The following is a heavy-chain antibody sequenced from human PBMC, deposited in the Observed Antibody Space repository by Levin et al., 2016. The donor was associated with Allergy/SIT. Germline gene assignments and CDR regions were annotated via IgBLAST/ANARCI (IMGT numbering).Heavy chain of an antibody. D-gene: IGHD5-18*01. J-gene: IGHJ4*02. CDR1: GGSFSGYY. Sequence: SETLSLTCAVYGGSFSGYYWSWIRQPPGKGLEWIGEINHSGSTNYNPSLKSRVTISVDTSKNQFSLKLSSVTAADTAVYYCARGTLWLPREEWGQGTLVTVSS. CDR3: ARGTLWLPREE. CDR2: INHSGST. V-gene: IGHV4-34*01.